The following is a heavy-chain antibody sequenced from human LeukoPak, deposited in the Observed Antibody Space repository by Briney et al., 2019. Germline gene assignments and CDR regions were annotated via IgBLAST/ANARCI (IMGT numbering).Heavy chain of an antibody. Sequence: PSQTLSLTCTVSGGSISSYYWSWIRQPPGKGLEWIGYIYYSGSTNYNPSLKSRVTISVDTSKNQFALKLSSVNAADTAVYYCARLKYQLRYNWFDPWGQGTLVTVSS. CDR1: GGSISSYY. V-gene: IGHV4-59*08. CDR3: ARLKYQLRYNWFDP. D-gene: IGHD2-2*01. J-gene: IGHJ5*02. CDR2: IYYSGST.